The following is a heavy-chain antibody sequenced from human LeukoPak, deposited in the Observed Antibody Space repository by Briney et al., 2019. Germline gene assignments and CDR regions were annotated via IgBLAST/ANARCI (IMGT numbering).Heavy chain of an antibody. CDR3: ISYYDAFDI. D-gene: IGHD3-22*01. CDR2: ISYDGSNK. Sequence: GGSLRLSCAASGFTFSSYAMHWVRQAPGKGLEWVAVISYDGSNKYYADSVKGRFTISRDNSKNTLYLQMNSLRAEDTAVYYCISYYDAFDIWGQGTMVTVSS. J-gene: IGHJ3*02. V-gene: IGHV3-30*04. CDR1: GFTFSSYA.